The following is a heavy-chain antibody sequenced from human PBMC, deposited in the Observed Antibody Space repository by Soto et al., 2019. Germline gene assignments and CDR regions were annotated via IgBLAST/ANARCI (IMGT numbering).Heavy chain of an antibody. CDR2: IGWNSRSV. D-gene: IGHD2-15*01. CDR3: AKDAAGGIIIAGHFDS. CDR1: GFTFDDYA. J-gene: IGHJ4*02. Sequence: GGSLRLSCAASGFTFDDYAMHWVRQAPGKGLEWVSRIGWNSRSVAYADSVKGRFTISRDNARNSLYLQMNSLRDEDTALYYCAKDAAGGIIIAGHFDSWGQGTLVTVSS. V-gene: IGHV3-9*01.